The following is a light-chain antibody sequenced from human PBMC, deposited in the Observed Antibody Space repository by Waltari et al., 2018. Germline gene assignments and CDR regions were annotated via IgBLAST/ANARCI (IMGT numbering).Light chain of an antibody. CDR1: SPNIGPNT. CDR3: AAWDGSFNGDIL. J-gene: IGLJ2*01. V-gene: IGLV1-44*01. CDR2: SND. Sequence: QSVLTQPPSASGTPGQRVTISCSGSSPNIGPNTVNWYQQLPGTAPKLLIYSNDKWPSEVPDRFSGPKSGTSASLVISGLQSEDEADYYCAAWDGSFNGDILFGGGTKVTVL.